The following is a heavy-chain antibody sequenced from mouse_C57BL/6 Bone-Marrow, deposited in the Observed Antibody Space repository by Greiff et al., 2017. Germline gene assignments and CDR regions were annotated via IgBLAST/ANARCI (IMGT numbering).Heavy chain of an antibody. Sequence: QVQLKQPGAELVRPGSSVKLSCKASGYTFTSYWMHWVKQRPIQGLEWIGNIDPSDSETHYNQKFKDKATLTVDKSSSTAYMQLSSLTSEDSAVYYCARDRYYYGSSLWYFDVWGTGTTVTVSS. CDR2: IDPSDSET. V-gene: IGHV1-52*01. D-gene: IGHD1-1*01. CDR1: GYTFTSYW. J-gene: IGHJ1*03. CDR3: ARDRYYYGSSLWYFDV.